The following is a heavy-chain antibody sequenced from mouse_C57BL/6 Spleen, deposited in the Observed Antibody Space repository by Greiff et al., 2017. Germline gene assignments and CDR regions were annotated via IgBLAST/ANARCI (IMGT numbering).Heavy chain of an antibody. V-gene: IGHV1-26*01. CDR1: GYTFTDYY. CDR2: INPNNGGT. Sequence: VQLQQSGPELVKPGASVKISCKASGYTFTDYYMNWVKQSHGKSLEWIGDINPNNGGTSYNQKFKGKATLTVDKSSSTAYMELRSLTSEDSAVYYCARGPERFFAYWGQGTLVTVSA. CDR3: ARGPERFFAY. J-gene: IGHJ3*01.